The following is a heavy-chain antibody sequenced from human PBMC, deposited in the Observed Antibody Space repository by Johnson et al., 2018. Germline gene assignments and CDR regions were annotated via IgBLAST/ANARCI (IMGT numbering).Heavy chain of an antibody. CDR3: ARVGYCSSTSCYLDYYYYGMDV. V-gene: IGHV3-48*02. CDR2: ISSSSSTI. D-gene: IGHD2-2*01. J-gene: IGHJ6*02. CDR1: GFTFSSYS. Sequence: VQLVQSGGGLVQPGGSLRLSCAASGFTFSSYSMNWVRQAPGKGLEWVSYISSSSSTIYYADSVKGRFTISRDNAKNSLYLQMNSLRDEDTAVYYCARVGYCSSTSCYLDYYYYGMDVWGQGTTVTVSS.